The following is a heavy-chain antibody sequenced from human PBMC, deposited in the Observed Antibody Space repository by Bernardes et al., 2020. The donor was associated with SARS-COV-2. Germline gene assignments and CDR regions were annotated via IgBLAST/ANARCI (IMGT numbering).Heavy chain of an antibody. CDR3: ARGRVEPIPMFSVAPLGLFFDF. Sequence: SETLSLTCAVYGGPFSGYFWTWIRQSPGRGLEWIGEVSHAGIINHNPSLKSRVAISADTSKNQFSLRLESVTAADTAVYYCARGRVEPIPMFSVAPLGLFFDFWSQGSLVTVSS. CDR2: VSHAGII. CDR1: GGPFSGYF. D-gene: IGHD2-2*01. V-gene: IGHV4-34*01. J-gene: IGHJ4*02.